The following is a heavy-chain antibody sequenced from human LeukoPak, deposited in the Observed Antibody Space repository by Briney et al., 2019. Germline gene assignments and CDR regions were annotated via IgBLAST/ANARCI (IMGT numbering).Heavy chain of an antibody. CDR3: ASDFDAGHDQDAFDV. CDR2: IYTSGRT. V-gene: IGHV4-4*07. Sequence: ETLSLICTVSGGSISSYYWSWIRQPAGKGLEWIGRIYTSGRTNYNPSLKSRVTMSVDTSKNQFSLKLSSVTAADTAVYYCASDFDAGHDQDAFDVWGQGTLVTVSS. J-gene: IGHJ3*01. D-gene: IGHD5-12*01. CDR1: GGSISSYY.